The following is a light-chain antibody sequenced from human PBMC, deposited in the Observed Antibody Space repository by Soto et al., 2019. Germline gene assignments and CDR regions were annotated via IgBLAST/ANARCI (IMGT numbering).Light chain of an antibody. V-gene: IGKV3-20*01. Sequence: ENVLTQSPGTLSLSPGERATLSCRASQSVSSNFLAWYQQKPGQAPRLLIYGAANRANGIPERFSGSGSGTDFTLTISRLEPEDFAVYYCQQYDSSPRTFGQGTKVEIK. CDR2: GAA. CDR1: QSVSSNF. CDR3: QQYDSSPRT. J-gene: IGKJ1*01.